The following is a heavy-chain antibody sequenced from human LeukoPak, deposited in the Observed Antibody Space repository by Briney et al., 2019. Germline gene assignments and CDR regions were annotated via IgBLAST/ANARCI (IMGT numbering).Heavy chain of an antibody. Sequence: PSETLSLTCSVSGGSISSYYWSWIRQPPGKGLEWIGSIYYSGSTYYNPSLKSRVTISVDTSKNRFSLKLTSVTAADTAVYYWARPAPSRLGCFAPWGQGPLVTVSS. D-gene: IGHD1-1*01. CDR1: GGSISSYY. CDR2: IYYSGST. CDR3: ARPAPSRLGCFAP. J-gene: IGHJ5*02. V-gene: IGHV4-59*05.